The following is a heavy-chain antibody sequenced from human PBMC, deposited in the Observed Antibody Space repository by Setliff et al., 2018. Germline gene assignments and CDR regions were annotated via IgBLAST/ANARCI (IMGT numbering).Heavy chain of an antibody. CDR2: ISAYSGNT. J-gene: IGHJ4*02. D-gene: IGHD3-10*01. Sequence: ASVKVSCKASGYMFRSYGINWMRQAPGQGFEWMGWISAYSGNTYYAPKFQGTVIMTTDASTTTAYLELRSLRSDDTAVYFCSRLVRFCTRTVCQRLSGDDYWGQGTLVTVSS. CDR3: SRLVRFCTRTVCQRLSGDDY. V-gene: IGHV1-18*04. CDR1: GYMFRSYG.